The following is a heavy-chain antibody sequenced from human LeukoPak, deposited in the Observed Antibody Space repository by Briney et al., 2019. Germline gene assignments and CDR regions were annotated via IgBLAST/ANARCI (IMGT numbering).Heavy chain of an antibody. Sequence: SETLSLTCAVFGYSISSGYYWGWIRQPPGKGLEWIGSIYHSGSTYYNPSLKSRVTISVDTSKNQFSLKLSSVTAADTAVYYCARVLAGSYSNWFDPWGQGTLVTVSS. CDR2: IYHSGST. CDR1: GYSISSGYY. J-gene: IGHJ5*02. D-gene: IGHD3-10*01. V-gene: IGHV4-38-2*01. CDR3: ARVLAGSYSNWFDP.